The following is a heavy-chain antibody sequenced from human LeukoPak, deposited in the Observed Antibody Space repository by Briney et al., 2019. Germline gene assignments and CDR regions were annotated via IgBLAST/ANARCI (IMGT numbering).Heavy chain of an antibody. CDR3: ASGPMAVAGMPFDY. CDR2: INSDGSST. Sequence: PGGSLRLSCAASGFTFSSYWMHWVRQGPGKGLVWVSRINSDGSSTSYADSVRGRFTISRDNAKNTLYLQMNSLRAEDTAAYYCASGPMAVAGMPFDYWGQGTLVTVSS. CDR1: GFTFSSYW. J-gene: IGHJ4*02. D-gene: IGHD6-19*01. V-gene: IGHV3-74*01.